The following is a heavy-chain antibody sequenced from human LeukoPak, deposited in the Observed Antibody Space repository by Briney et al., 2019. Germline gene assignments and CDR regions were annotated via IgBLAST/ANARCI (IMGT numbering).Heavy chain of an antibody. V-gene: IGHV3-7*03. J-gene: IGHJ6*02. CDR1: GFTFSSYW. Sequence: PGGSLRLSCAASGFTFSSYWISWVRQAPGKGLEWVANIKQDGSEKYYVDSVKGRFTISRDNAKNSLYLQMNSLRAEDTAVYYCARDATGTRPITFDMDVWGQGTTVTVSS. CDR3: ARDATGTRPITFDMDV. CDR2: IKQDGSEK. D-gene: IGHD1/OR15-1a*01.